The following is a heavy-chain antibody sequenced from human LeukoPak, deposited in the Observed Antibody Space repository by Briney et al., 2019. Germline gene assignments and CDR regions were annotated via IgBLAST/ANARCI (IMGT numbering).Heavy chain of an antibody. CDR2: INPNSGGT. V-gene: IGHV1-2*02. CDR3: ARGLRYYGSGSYPMVDY. Sequence: GASVKVSCKASGYTFTGYYMHWVRQAPGQGLEWMGWINPNSGGTNYAQKFQGRVTMTRDTSISTAYMELSRLRSDDTAVYYCARGLRYYGSGSYPMVDYWGQGTLVTVSS. J-gene: IGHJ4*02. CDR1: GYTFTGYY. D-gene: IGHD3-10*01.